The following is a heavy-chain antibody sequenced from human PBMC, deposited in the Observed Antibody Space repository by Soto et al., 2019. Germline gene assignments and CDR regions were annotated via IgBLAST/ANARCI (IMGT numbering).Heavy chain of an antibody. J-gene: IGHJ2*01. V-gene: IGHV3-23*01. Sequence: PGGSLKLSCAASGFPFSSFAMSWVRQAPGKGLEWVSGISGGGVSTHYADSVKGRFTVSRDNSKNTLYLQMNSLRAEDTAVYNCAKEPVGPDWYFDLWGRGTLVTVSS. CDR1: GFPFSSFA. CDR2: ISGGGVST. CDR3: AKEPVGPDWYFDL.